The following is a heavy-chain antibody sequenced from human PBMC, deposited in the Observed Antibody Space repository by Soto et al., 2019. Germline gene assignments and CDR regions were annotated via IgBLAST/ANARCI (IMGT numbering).Heavy chain of an antibody. J-gene: IGHJ4*02. D-gene: IGHD3-22*01. Sequence: QVQLVQSGAEVKKPGSSVKLSCKASGGTFSSYAISWVRQAPGQGLEWMGGIIPIFGTANYAQKFQGRVTITADESTSTAYMELSSLRSEDTAVYYCRSSGYITKQYYFDYWGQGTLVTVSS. CDR1: GGTFSSYA. CDR2: IIPIFGTA. CDR3: RSSGYITKQYYFDY. V-gene: IGHV1-69*01.